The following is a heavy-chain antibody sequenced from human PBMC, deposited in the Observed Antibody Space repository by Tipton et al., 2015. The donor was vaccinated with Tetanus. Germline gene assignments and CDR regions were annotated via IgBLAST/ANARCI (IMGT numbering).Heavy chain of an antibody. CDR1: GNTFSSST. Sequence: QLVQSGAGVKKPGSSMRLSCKASGNTFSSSTLSWVRQAPGHGLEWMGMSVPLFGSAYYAQKFQDRVTITADKSASTAYLDLRSLKSDDTAVYYCATVGAGLRRREGPLDSWGQGTMVTVSS. CDR3: ATVGAGLRRREGPLDS. J-gene: IGHJ3*02. V-gene: IGHV1-69*06. CDR2: SVPLFGSA. D-gene: IGHD1-1*01.